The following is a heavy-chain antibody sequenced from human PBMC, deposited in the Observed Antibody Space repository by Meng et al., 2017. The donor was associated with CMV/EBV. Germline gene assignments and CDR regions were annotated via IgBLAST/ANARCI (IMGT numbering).Heavy chain of an antibody. CDR3: ARLDRWGGSSTSYYYYGMDV. CDR2: IYYSGST. Sequence: SETLSLTFTVSGGSISSYYWSWIRQPPGKGLEWIGYIYYSGSTNYNPSLKSRVTISVDTSKNQFSLKLSSVTAADTAVYYCARLDRWGGSSTSYYYYGMDVWGQGTTVTVSS. J-gene: IGHJ6*02. V-gene: IGHV4-59*01. CDR1: GGSISSYY. D-gene: IGHD2-2*01.